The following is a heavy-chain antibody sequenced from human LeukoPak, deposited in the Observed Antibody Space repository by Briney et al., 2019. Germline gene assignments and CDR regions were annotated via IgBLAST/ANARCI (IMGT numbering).Heavy chain of an antibody. D-gene: IGHD5-24*01. Sequence: GRSLRLSCAASGFTFSSYGMHWVRQAPGKGLEWVAVISYDGSNKYYADSVKGRFTISRDNSKNTLYLQMNSLRAEDTAVYYCAKEGDQMTEVAFDIWGQGTMVTVSS. CDR2: ISYDGSNK. CDR3: AKEGDQMTEVAFDI. V-gene: IGHV3-30*18. CDR1: GFTFSSYG. J-gene: IGHJ3*02.